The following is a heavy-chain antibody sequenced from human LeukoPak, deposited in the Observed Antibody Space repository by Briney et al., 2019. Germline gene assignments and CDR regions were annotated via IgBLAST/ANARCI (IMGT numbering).Heavy chain of an antibody. V-gene: IGHV4-4*07. CDR1: GGSISSYY. D-gene: IGHD6-13*01. CDR2: IYTSGST. J-gene: IGHJ5*02. Sequence: SETLSLTCTVSGGSISSYYWSWIRQPAGKGLEWIGRIYTSGSTNYNPSLKSRVTMSVDTSKNQFSLKLSSVTAADTAVYYCARRGFSSSWYHPNGGNWFDPWGQGTLVTVSS. CDR3: ARRGFSSSWYHPNGGNWFDP.